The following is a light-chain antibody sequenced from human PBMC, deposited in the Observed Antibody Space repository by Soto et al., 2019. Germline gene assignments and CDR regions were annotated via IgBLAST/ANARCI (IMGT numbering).Light chain of an antibody. Sequence: QSALTRPASVYGAAGQAITISCTGTSSDVGGYNYVSWYQQHPGKAPKLMIYDVSNRPSGVSNRFSGSKSGNTASLTISGLQAEDEADYYCSSYTSSSTFYVFGTGTKVTVL. J-gene: IGLJ1*01. CDR2: DVS. CDR1: SSDVGGYNY. CDR3: SSYTSSSTFYV. V-gene: IGLV2-14*01.